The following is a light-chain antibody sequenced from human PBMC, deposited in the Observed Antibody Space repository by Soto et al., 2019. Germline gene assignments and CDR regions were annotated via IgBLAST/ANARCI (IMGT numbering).Light chain of an antibody. Sequence: ERVMTQSPGTVSVSPGERATLSCRASQSVNNNVAWYQQKPGQAPRLLIYGASTRATGIPARFSGSGSGTDFTLTISSLQSEDFAVYYCQQYYNWPLSFGGGTKVEIK. CDR3: QQYYNWPLS. J-gene: IGKJ4*01. CDR2: GAS. V-gene: IGKV3-15*01. CDR1: QSVNNN.